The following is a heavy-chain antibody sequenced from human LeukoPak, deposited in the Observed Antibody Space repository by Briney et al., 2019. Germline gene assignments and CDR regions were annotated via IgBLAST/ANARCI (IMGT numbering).Heavy chain of an antibody. CDR1: GYTFTSYG. CDR2: ISVYNGDT. J-gene: IGHJ4*02. V-gene: IGHV1-18*01. D-gene: IGHD3-22*01. Sequence: ASVKVSSKASGYTFTSYGISWVRQAPGQGLEWRGWISVYNGDTNYAQKLQGTVTITTDTSTKTAYMELRSLRSDDPAVYYCARGGGRYSSSGYPIDYWGQGTLVTVSS. CDR3: ARGGGRYSSSGYPIDY.